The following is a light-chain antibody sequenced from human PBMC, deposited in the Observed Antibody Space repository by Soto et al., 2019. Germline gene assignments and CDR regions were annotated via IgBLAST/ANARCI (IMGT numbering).Light chain of an antibody. V-gene: IGKV1-5*03. CDR3: QHYNSYSEA. CDR2: KAS. Sequence: DIQMTQSPSTLSGSVGDRFAVTCRASQTIISWLAWYQQKPGKAPKLLIYKASTLKSGVPSRFSGSGSGTEFTLTISSLQPDDFATYCCQHYNSYSEAFGQGTKVDIK. J-gene: IGKJ1*01. CDR1: QTIISW.